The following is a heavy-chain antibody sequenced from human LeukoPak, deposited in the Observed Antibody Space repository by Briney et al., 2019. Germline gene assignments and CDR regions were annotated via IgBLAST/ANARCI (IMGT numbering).Heavy chain of an antibody. CDR2: ISSSSSYI. Sequence: PGGSLRLSCAASGFTSSSYSMNWVRQAPGKGLEWVSSISSSSSYIYYADSVKGRFTISRDNSKNTLYLQMNSLRAEDTAVYYCARDPAVAGDYWGQGTLVTVSS. CDR3: ARDPAVAGDY. J-gene: IGHJ4*02. V-gene: IGHV3-21*01. CDR1: GFTSSSYS. D-gene: IGHD6-19*01.